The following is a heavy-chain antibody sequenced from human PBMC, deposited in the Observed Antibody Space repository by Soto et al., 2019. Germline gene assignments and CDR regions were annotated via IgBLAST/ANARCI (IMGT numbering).Heavy chain of an antibody. CDR3: ARADIVVVVAATETNDYYYYGMDV. CDR1: GGSFSGYY. J-gene: IGHJ6*02. D-gene: IGHD2-15*01. V-gene: IGHV4-34*01. Sequence: PSETLSLTCAVYGGSFSGYYWSWIRQPPGKGLEWIGEINHSGSTNYNPSLKSRVTISVDTSKNQFSLKLSSVPAADTAVYYCARADIVVVVAATETNDYYYYGMDVWGQGTTVTVSS. CDR2: INHSGST.